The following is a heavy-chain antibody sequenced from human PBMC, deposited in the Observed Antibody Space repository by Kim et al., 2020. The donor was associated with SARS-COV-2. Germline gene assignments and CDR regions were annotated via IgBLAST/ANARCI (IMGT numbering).Heavy chain of an antibody. V-gene: IGHV2-70*11. D-gene: IGHD3-9*01. CDR1: GFSLSTSGMC. CDR2: IDWDDDK. CDR3: ARETYDILTGYLDAFDI. Sequence: SGPTLVNPTQTLTLTCTFSGFSLSTSGMCVSWIRQPPGKALEWLARIDWDDDKYYSTSLKTRLTISKDTSKNQVVLTMTNMDPVDTATYYCARETYDILTGYLDAFDIWRQGKMVTVSS. J-gene: IGHJ3*02.